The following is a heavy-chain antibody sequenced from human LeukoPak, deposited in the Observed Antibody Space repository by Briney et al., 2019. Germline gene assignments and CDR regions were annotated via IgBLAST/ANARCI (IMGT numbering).Heavy chain of an antibody. Sequence: GGSLRLSCAASGFDFSTYSIDWVRQAPGKGLEWVSYISSSSSNIYHADSVKGRFTISRDNAKNSLHLQMNSLRAEDTAVYHCARVGRSGLTVDYWGQGTLVTVS. V-gene: IGHV3-48*04. CDR1: GFDFSTYS. CDR2: ISSSSSNI. J-gene: IGHJ4*02. CDR3: ARVGRSGLTVDY. D-gene: IGHD3-3*01.